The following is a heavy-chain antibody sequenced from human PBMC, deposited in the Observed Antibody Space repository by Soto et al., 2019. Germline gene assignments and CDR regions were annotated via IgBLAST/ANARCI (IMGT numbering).Heavy chain of an antibody. V-gene: IGHV1-8*02. CDR1: GDTISGDA. Sequence: VKRYRKGSGDTISGDASGWVRQAPKKGLEWMGWMSPNSGVVGYAQKCQGRVTLTRNTSISMAYMELSSLISEDTAVYYCARNHCRGGRCYHAFDIWGQGTMVTVSS. CDR2: MSPNSGVV. D-gene: IGHD2-15*01. CDR3: ARNHCRGGRCYHAFDI. J-gene: IGHJ3*02.